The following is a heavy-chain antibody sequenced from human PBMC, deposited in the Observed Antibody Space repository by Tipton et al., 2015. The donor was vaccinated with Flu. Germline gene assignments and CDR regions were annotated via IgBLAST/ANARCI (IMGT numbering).Heavy chain of an antibody. D-gene: IGHD2-15*01. V-gene: IGHV4-61*02. CDR1: GIPMRSGIQS. Sequence: LRLSCSVSGIPMRSGIQSWSWLRQSAGKGLEWIGLTYTNGDTTYNPSLKSRVTISIDTSKNQLSLTLTSVTAADTAVYYCARDSGAYPLGFDPWGRGTLVTVSS. CDR2: TYTNGDT. J-gene: IGHJ5*01. CDR3: ARDSGAYPLGFDP.